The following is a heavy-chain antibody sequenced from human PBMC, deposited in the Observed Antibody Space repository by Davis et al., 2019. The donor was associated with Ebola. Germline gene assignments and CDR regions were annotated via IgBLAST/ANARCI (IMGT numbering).Heavy chain of an antibody. J-gene: IGHJ6*02. CDR3: ATTTYDFWSGYWWFKNYYYYGMDV. Sequence: ASVKVSCKASGYTFTSYYMHWVRQAPGQGLEWMGIINPSGGSTSYAQKFQGRVTMTTDTSTSTAYMELRSLRSDDTAVYYCATTTYDFWSGYWWFKNYYYYGMDVWGQGTTVTVSS. D-gene: IGHD3-3*01. CDR1: GYTFTSYY. CDR2: INPSGGST. V-gene: IGHV1-46*01.